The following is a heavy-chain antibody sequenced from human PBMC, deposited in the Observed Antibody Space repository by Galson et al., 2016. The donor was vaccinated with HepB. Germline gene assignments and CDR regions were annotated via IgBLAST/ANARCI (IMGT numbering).Heavy chain of an antibody. V-gene: IGHV3-21*01. D-gene: IGHD3-22*01. CDR3: ARRPIAYYDSSGYYRPDSYYFDY. J-gene: IGHJ4*02. CDR1: GFTFSRYG. Sequence: SLRLSCAASGFTFSRYGMNWVRQAPGKGLEWVSSISSSSSYIYYADSVKGRFTISRDNAKNSLYLQMNSLRAEDTAVYYCARRPIAYYDSSGYYRPDSYYFDYWGQGTLVTVSS. CDR2: ISSSSSYI.